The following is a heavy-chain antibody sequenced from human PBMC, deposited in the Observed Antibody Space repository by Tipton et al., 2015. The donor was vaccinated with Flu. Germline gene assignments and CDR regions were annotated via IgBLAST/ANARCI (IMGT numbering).Heavy chain of an antibody. V-gene: IGHV4-61*05. J-gene: IGHJ4*02. CDR3: ARQSRDYGDYGLDY. CDR2: IYYSGST. CDR1: GGSISSSSYY. Sequence: TLSLTCTVSGGSISSSSYYWSWIRQPPGKGLEWIGYIYYSGSTNYNPSLKSRVTISVDTSKNQFSLKLSSVTAADTAVYYCARQSRDYGDYGLDYWGQGTLVTVSS. D-gene: IGHD4-17*01.